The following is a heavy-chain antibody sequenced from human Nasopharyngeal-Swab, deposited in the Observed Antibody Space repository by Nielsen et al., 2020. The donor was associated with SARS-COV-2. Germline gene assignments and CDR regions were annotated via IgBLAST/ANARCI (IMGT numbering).Heavy chain of an antibody. D-gene: IGHD2-8*01. V-gene: IGHV5-51*01. CDR1: GYSFTSYW. J-gene: IGHJ3*02. CDR2: IYPGDSDT. Sequence: GESLKISCKGSGYSFTSYWIGWVRQMPGKGLEWMGIIYPGDSDTRYSPSFQGQVTISADKSITTAYLQWSSLKASDTAMYYCARRNGEGGMADAFEIWGQGTMVTVSS. CDR3: ARRNGEGGMADAFEI.